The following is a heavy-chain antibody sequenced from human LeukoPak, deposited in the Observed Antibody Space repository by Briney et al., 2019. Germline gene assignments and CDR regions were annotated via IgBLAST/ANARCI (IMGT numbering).Heavy chain of an antibody. CDR1: GFTFSSYE. Sequence: GGSLRLSCAASGFTFSSYEMNWVRQAPGKGLEWVSYISSSGSTIYYADSVKGRFVISRDNAKNSLYLQMNSLRAEDTAVYYCARGYYGSGSRHFDYWGQGTPVTVSS. CDR3: ARGYYGSGSRHFDY. V-gene: IGHV3-48*03. D-gene: IGHD3-10*01. CDR2: ISSSGSTI. J-gene: IGHJ4*02.